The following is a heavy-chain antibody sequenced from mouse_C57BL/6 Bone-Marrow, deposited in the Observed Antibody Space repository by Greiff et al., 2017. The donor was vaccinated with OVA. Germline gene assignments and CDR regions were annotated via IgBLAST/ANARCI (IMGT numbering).Heavy chain of an antibody. CDR1: GYTFTSYW. CDR2: IDPSDSYT. J-gene: IGHJ2*01. D-gene: IGHD2-4*01. CDR3: AREGYDYDEDFDY. V-gene: IGHV1-59*01. Sequence: VQLQQPGAELVRPGTSVKLSCKASGYTFTSYWMHWVKQRPGQGLEWIGVIDPSDSYTNYNQKFKGKATLTVDTSSSTAYMQLSSLTSEDSAVYYCAREGYDYDEDFDYWGQGTTLTVSS.